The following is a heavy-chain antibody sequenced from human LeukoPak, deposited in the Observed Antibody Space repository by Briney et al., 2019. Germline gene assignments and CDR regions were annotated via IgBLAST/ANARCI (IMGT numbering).Heavy chain of an antibody. D-gene: IGHD3-16*01. CDR3: ARHRIGDSRCFDC. CDR1: GGSISSYY. CDR2: IYYSEST. V-gene: IGHV4-59*08. Sequence: SETLSLTCTVSGGSISSYYWSWIRQPPGKGLEWIGYIYYSESTNYNPSLKSRVTISVDTSKNQFSLRLSSVTAADTAVYYCARHRIGDSRCFDCWGQGTLVTVSS. J-gene: IGHJ4*02.